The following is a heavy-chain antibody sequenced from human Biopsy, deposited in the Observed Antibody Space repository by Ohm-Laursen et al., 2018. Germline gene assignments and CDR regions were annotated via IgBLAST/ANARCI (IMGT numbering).Heavy chain of an antibody. J-gene: IGHJ4*02. CDR1: GVSIGSFF. V-gene: IGHV4-59*07. CDR2: IYYSGST. D-gene: IGHD1-26*01. Sequence: SDTLSLTCTVSGVSIGSFFWSWIRQPPGKGLEWIGYIYYSGSTNYNPSLRSRVTISVDRSKNQFSLELSSVTAADTAVYYCARVGAGAPSIDYFDYWGQGALVTVSS. CDR3: ARVGAGAPSIDYFDY.